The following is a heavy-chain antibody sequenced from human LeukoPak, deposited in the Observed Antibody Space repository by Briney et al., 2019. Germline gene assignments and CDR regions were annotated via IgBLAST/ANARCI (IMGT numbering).Heavy chain of an antibody. CDR3: ARRGSGFDY. Sequence: GGSLRLSCAASGFTFSSYAMSWVRQAPGKGLEWVSSISSRPSDMYYADSVKGRFTISRDNARNSLFLQMNSLRAEDTAVYYCARRGSGFDYWGQGTVVTVSS. D-gene: IGHD6-19*01. J-gene: IGHJ4*02. CDR2: ISSRPSDM. V-gene: IGHV3-21*01. CDR1: GFTFSSYA.